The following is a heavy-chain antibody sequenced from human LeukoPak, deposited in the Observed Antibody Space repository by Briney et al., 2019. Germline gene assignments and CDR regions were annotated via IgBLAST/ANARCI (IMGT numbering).Heavy chain of an antibody. J-gene: IGHJ4*02. CDR2: FDPEDGET. V-gene: IGHV1-24*01. CDR3: ATDRGLSGTFDY. D-gene: IGHD6-13*01. Sequence: ASVKVSCKVSGYALTELSMHWVRQAPGKGLEWMGGFDPEDGETIYAQKFQGRVTMTEDTSTDTAYMELSSLRSEDTAVYYCATDRGLSGTFDYWGQGTLVTVSS. CDR1: GYALTELS.